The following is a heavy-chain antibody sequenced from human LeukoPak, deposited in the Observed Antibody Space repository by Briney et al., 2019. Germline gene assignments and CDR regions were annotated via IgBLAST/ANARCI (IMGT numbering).Heavy chain of an antibody. CDR2: IYYSGST. Sequence: SETLSLTCTVSGGSISSYYWSWIRQPPGKGLEWIGYIYYSGSTNYNPSLKSRVTISVDTSKNQFSLKLSSVTAAGTAVYYCARLLYNWFDPWGQGTLVTVSS. V-gene: IGHV4-59*01. J-gene: IGHJ5*02. CDR1: GGSISSYY. CDR3: ARLLYNWFDP.